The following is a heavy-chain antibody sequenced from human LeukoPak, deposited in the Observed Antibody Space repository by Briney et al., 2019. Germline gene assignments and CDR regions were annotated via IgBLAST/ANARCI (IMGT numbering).Heavy chain of an antibody. CDR3: AREFSIAARRGY. D-gene: IGHD6-6*01. J-gene: IGHJ4*02. CDR2: ISYDGSNK. Sequence: GGSLRLSCAASGFTFSSYAMHWVRQAPGKGLEWVAVISYDGSNKYYADSVKGRFTISRDSSKNTLYLQMNSLRAEDTAVYYCAREFSIAARRGYWGQGTLVTVSS. CDR1: GFTFSSYA. V-gene: IGHV3-30-3*01.